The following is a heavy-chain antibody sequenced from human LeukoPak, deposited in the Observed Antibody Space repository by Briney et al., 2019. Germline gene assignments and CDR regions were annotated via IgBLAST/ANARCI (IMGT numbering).Heavy chain of an antibody. Sequence: GASVKVSCKASGYTFTGYYMHWVRQAPGQGLEWMGWINPNSGGTNYAQKFQGRVTMTRDTSISTAYMELSRLRSDDTAVYCCARMDIVATISLDYWGQGTLVTVSS. V-gene: IGHV1-2*02. D-gene: IGHD5-12*01. CDR3: ARMDIVATISLDY. CDR1: GYTFTGYY. J-gene: IGHJ4*02. CDR2: INPNSGGT.